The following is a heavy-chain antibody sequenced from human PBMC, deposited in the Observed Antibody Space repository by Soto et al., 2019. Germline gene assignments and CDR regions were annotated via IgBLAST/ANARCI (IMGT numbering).Heavy chain of an antibody. CDR2: IIPIFGTA. CDR3: ARDRRRWIPGYYYYGMDV. D-gene: IGHD5-18*01. Sequence: AVKVSCKASGCTFSSYATSWVRQAPGQGLEWMGGIIPIFGTANYAQKFQGRVTITADESTSTAYMELSSLRSEDTAVYYCARDRRRWIPGYYYYGMDVWGQGTTVTVSS. V-gene: IGHV1-69*13. J-gene: IGHJ6*02. CDR1: GCTFSSYA.